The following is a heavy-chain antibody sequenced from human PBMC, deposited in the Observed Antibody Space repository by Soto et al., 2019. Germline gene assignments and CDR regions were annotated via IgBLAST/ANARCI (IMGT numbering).Heavy chain of an antibody. CDR3: GKESRGSGCSVSNV. Sequence: PWGSLRLSCAASGFTFLGYAMNWFRLSPGKGLEWVADISGNGSSESYAASAKGTFKNSRDHSKDTLYLQMTSVRVDETAVYYCGKESRGSGCSVSNVWGQGSMVTVSS. V-gene: IGHV3-23*01. CDR2: ISGNGSSE. J-gene: IGHJ4*02. D-gene: IGHD6-25*01. CDR1: GFTFLGYA.